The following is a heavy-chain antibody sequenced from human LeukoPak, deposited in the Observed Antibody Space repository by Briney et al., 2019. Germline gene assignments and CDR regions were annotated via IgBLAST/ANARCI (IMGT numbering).Heavy chain of an antibody. J-gene: IGHJ4*02. CDR3: ARTSYYDISGYYSYHFDY. CDR2: MNPNSGNT. D-gene: IGHD3-22*01. CDR1: GYTFTSYG. V-gene: IGHV1-8*03. Sequence: GASVKVSCKASGYTFTSYGITWVRQATGHGLEWMGWMNPNSGNTGYAQKFQGRVTITRNTSISTVYMELSSLRSEDTAVYYCARTSYYDISGYYSYHFDYWGQGSLVTVSS.